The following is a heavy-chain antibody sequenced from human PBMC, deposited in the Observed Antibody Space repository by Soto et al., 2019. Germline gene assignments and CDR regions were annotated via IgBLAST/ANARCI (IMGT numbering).Heavy chain of an antibody. D-gene: IGHD3-3*01. CDR2: IYYSGST. CDR3: ARGSRFEIQGHYYYAMDV. CDR1: GASVSSGGYY. J-gene: IGHJ6*02. Sequence: QVQLQESGPGLVKPSQTLSLTCAVSGASVSSGGYYWSWIRQHPGKGLEWIGYIYYSGSTFYNPSLKSRVSISVDTSKNQFSLQLSSVTAADTAVYYCARGSRFEIQGHYYYAMDVWGQGTTITVSS. V-gene: IGHV4-31*11.